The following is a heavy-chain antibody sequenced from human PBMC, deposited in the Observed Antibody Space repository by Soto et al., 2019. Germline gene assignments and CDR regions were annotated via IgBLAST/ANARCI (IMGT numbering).Heavy chain of an antibody. CDR3: AARGPYYYDSSGYYYLSAGSFDI. D-gene: IGHD3-22*01. J-gene: IGHJ3*02. Sequence: GGSLTLSCGASGFTFSSYAMCRVRQAPGKGLEWVSAISGSGGSTYYADSVKGRFTISRDNSKNTLYLQMNSLRAEDTAVYYCAARGPYYYDSSGYYYLSAGSFDIWGQGTMVTVSS. CDR1: GFTFSSYA. V-gene: IGHV3-23*01. CDR2: ISGSGGST.